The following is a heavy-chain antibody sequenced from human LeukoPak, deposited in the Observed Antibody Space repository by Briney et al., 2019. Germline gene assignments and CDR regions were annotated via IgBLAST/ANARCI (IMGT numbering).Heavy chain of an antibody. CDR2: VSGSGGST. J-gene: IGHJ4*02. Sequence: GGSLRLSCAASGFTFSSYEMNWVRQAPGKGLEWVSVVSGSGGSTYYADSVKGRFTISRDNSKNTLYLQMNRMRAEDTAVYYCAKDHQGSGSAFDYWGQGTLVTVSS. CDR3: AKDHQGSGSAFDY. V-gene: IGHV3-23*01. CDR1: GFTFSSYE. D-gene: IGHD1-26*01.